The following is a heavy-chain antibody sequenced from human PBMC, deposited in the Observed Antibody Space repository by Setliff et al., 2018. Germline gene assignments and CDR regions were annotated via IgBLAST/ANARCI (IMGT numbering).Heavy chain of an antibody. D-gene: IGHD5-12*01. J-gene: IGHJ3*02. CDR3: ARVPRFTDIRNAFDI. CDR1: GGSISSGGYY. Sequence: SETLSLTCTVSGGSISSGGYYWSWIRQHPGKGLEWIGYIYYSGSTYYNPSLKSRVTISVDTSKNRFSLKLSSVTAADTAVYYCARVPRFTDIRNAFDIWGQGTMVTVSS. V-gene: IGHV4-31*03. CDR2: IYYSGST.